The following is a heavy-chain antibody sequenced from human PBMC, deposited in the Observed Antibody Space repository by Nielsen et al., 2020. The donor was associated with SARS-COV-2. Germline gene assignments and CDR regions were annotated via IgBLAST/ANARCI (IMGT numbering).Heavy chain of an antibody. CDR1: GGSISGYY. J-gene: IGHJ4*02. V-gene: IGHV4-59*13. D-gene: IGHD3-10*01. Sequence: GSLRLSCTVSGGSISGYYWSWIRQPPGKGLEWIGHVYYIGSTTYNPSLRSRATISVDTAENRFSLRLTSVTAADTAVYYCARGWRSAELLPLEYWGQGTPVTVSS. CDR3: ARGWRSAELLPLEY. CDR2: VYYIGST.